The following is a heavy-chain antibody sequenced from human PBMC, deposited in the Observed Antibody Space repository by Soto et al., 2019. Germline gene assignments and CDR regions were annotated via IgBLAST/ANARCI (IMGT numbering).Heavy chain of an antibody. J-gene: IGHJ4*02. V-gene: IGHV3-30-3*01. D-gene: IGHD5-18*01. CDR1: GFTFSSYA. CDR2: ISYDGSNK. CDR3: ARDTQTAYSYGTYSCGPVDY. Sequence: GSLRPSCAASGFTFSSYAMHWVRQAPGKGLEWVAVISYDGSNKYYADSVKGRFTISRDNSKNTLYLQMDSLGAEDTAVYYCARDTQTAYSYGTYSCGPVDYWGQGTLVTVSS.